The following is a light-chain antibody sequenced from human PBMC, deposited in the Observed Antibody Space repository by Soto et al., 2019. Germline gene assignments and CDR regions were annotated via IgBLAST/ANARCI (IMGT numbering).Light chain of an antibody. V-gene: IGKV1-5*03. CDR1: QSISSR. Sequence: DIQMTQSPSTLSASVGDRVTITCRASQSISSRLAWYQQKQGKAPKLLIYKASSLERGVPSRFSGSGSGTDFTLTISSLQPDDFATYYCQQYNTFPWTF. CDR3: QQYNTFPWT. CDR2: KAS. J-gene: IGKJ1*01.